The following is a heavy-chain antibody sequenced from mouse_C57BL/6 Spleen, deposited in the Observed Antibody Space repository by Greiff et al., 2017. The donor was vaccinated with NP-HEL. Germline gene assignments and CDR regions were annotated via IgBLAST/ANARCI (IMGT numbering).Heavy chain of an antibody. CDR3: AKAYYGSPGAMDY. CDR1: GFSLTSYG. J-gene: IGHJ4*01. V-gene: IGHV2-2*01. D-gene: IGHD1-1*01. Sequence: VKLMESGPGLVQPSQSLSITCTVSGFSLTSYGVHWVRQSPGKGLEWLGVIWSGGSTDYNAAFISRLSISKDNSKSQVFFKMNSLQADDTAIYYCAKAYYGSPGAMDYWGQGTSVTVSS. CDR2: IWSGGST.